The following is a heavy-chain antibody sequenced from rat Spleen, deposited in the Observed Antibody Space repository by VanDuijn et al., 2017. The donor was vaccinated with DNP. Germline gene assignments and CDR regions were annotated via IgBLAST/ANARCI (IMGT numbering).Heavy chain of an antibody. CDR3: VRWNSGSYSMDA. D-gene: IGHD4-3*01. CDR2: IRYDGGST. V-gene: IGHV5-22*01. Sequence: EVQLVESGGGLVQSGRSLKVSCAASGFTFSDYNMAWVRQAPMKGLEWVAYIRYDGGSTYYGDSVKGHFTISRDNAKSTLYLQMNSLRSEDLATYYCVRWNSGSYSMDAWGQGTSVTVSS. CDR1: GFTFSDYN. J-gene: IGHJ4*01.